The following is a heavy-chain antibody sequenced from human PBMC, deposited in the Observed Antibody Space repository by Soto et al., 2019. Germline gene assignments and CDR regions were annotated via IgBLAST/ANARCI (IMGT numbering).Heavy chain of an antibody. J-gene: IGHJ6*02. CDR1: GGSISSGGYY. CDR3: ARDLRYGDYESYGMDV. V-gene: IGHV4-31*03. Sequence: QVQLQESGPGLVKPSQTLSLTCTVSGGSISSGGYYWSWIRQHPGKGLEWIGYIYYSGSTYYNPSMQSRVTISVDTSKNQFSLKPSSVTAADTAVYYCARDLRYGDYESYGMDVWGQGTTVTVSS. CDR2: IYYSGST. D-gene: IGHD4-17*01.